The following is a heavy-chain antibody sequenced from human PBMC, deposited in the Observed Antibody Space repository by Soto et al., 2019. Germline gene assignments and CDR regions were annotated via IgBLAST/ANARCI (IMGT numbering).Heavy chain of an antibody. V-gene: IGHV3-48*01. J-gene: IGHJ4*02. CDR2: ISSSSSTI. D-gene: IGHD2-2*01. CDR3: ARDRTKLVVVPAAIDY. CDR1: GFTFSSFS. Sequence: PGGPLRLSCAASGFTFSSFSMNWVRQAPGKGLEWVSFISSSSSTIYYADSVKGRFTVSRDNAKNSLYLQMNSLRAEDTAVYYCARDRTKLVVVPAAIDYWGQGTLVTVSS.